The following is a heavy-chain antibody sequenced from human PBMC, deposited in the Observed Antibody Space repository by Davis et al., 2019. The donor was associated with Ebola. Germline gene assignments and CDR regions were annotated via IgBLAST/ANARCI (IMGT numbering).Heavy chain of an antibody. CDR2: IKQDGSEK. V-gene: IGHV3-7*01. J-gene: IGHJ6*02. CDR3: ARELLRYYGMDV. Sequence: GESLKIPCAASGFTFSSYWMSWVRQAPGKGLEWVANIKQDGSEKYYVDSVKGRFTISRDNAKNSLYLQMNSLRAEDTAVYYCARELLRYYGMDVWGQGTTVTVSS. CDR1: GFTFSSYW.